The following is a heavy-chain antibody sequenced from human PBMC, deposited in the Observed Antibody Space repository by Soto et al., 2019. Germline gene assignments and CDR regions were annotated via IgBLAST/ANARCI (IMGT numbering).Heavy chain of an antibody. Sequence: QVQLQESGPGLVKPSQTLSLTCTVSGGSISSGGYYWSWIRQHPGKGLEWIGYIYHSGTTYYNPSLKSRVTIPVDTSKNQFSLKLTSVPAADTAGYYCARVRGNPLLGWFDPWGQGTLVTVSS. CDR3: ARVRGNPLLGWFDP. V-gene: IGHV4-31*03. J-gene: IGHJ5*02. D-gene: IGHD2-2*01. CDR2: IYHSGTT. CDR1: GGSISSGGYY.